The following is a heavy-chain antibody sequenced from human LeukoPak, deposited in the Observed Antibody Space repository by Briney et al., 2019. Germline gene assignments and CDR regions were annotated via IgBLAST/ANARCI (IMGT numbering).Heavy chain of an antibody. CDR2: ISAYNGNT. CDR3: ARVVEHRGVAATNYFDY. V-gene: IGHV1-18*04. Sequence: ASVKVSCKASGYTFTSYGISWVRQAPGQGLEWMGWISAYNGNTNYAQKLQGRVTMTTDTSTSTACMELRSLRSDDTAVYYCARVVEHRGVAATNYFDYWGQGTLVTVSS. J-gene: IGHJ4*02. CDR1: GYTFTSYG. D-gene: IGHD2-15*01.